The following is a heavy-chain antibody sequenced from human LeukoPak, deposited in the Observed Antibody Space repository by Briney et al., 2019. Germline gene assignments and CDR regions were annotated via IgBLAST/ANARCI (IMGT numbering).Heavy chain of an antibody. CDR2: IYYSGST. D-gene: IGHD3-22*01. J-gene: IGHJ4*02. Sequence: SQTLSLTCTVSGGSISSGGYYWSWIRQHPGKGLEWIGYIYYSGSTYYNPSLKSRVTISVDTSKDQFSLKLSSVTAADTAVYYCASLPGDSSGYYYTGDIEQDYWGQGTLVTVSS. CDR1: GGSISSGGYY. V-gene: IGHV4-31*03. CDR3: ASLPGDSSGYYYTGDIEQDY.